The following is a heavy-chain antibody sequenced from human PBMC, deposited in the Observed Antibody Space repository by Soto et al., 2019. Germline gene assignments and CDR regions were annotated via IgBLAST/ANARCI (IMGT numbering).Heavy chain of an antibody. CDR2: IYYSGST. V-gene: IGHV4-59*01. D-gene: IGHD4-17*01. CDR1: GGSISSYY. J-gene: IGHJ1*01. Sequence: SETLSLTCTVSGGSISSYYWSGIRQPPGKGLEWIGYIYYSGSTNYNPSLKSRVTISVDTSKNQFSLKLSSVTAADTAVYYCARSRGDYDEYFQHWGQGTLVTVSS. CDR3: ARSRGDYDEYFQH.